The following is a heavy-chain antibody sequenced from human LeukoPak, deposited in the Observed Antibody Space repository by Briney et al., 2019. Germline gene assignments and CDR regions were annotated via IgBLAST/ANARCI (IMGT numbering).Heavy chain of an antibody. J-gene: IGHJ4*02. Sequence: GGSLRLSCAASGFTFSSYAMSWVRQAPEKGLEWVSTISHSGGGTYYAESVKGRFTISRDNSKNTLYLQMNSLRAEDTALYFCAKKAQYNGNYPLDYWGQGTLVTVSS. CDR3: AKKAQYNGNYPLDY. D-gene: IGHD1-26*01. CDR1: GFTFSSYA. V-gene: IGHV3-23*01. CDR2: ISHSGGGT.